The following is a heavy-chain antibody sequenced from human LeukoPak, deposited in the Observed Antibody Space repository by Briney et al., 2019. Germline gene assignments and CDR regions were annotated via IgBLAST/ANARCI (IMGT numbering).Heavy chain of an antibody. V-gene: IGHV3-20*04. D-gene: IGHD4-17*01. CDR3: AKAIDYGDPYYFDY. CDR1: GFIFGDYG. CDR2: INWNGVST. J-gene: IGHJ4*02. Sequence: GGSLRLSCAASGFIFGDYGMSWVRQAPEKGLEWVSGINWNGVSTHYADSVRGRFTISRDNTKNSLYLQMDSLRVEDTAVYYCAKAIDYGDPYYFDYWGQGTLVTVSS.